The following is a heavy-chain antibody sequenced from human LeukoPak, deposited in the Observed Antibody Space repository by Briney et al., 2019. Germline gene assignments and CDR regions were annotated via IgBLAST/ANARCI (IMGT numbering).Heavy chain of an antibody. Sequence: PSETLSLTCTVSGGSISSYYWSWIRQPPGKGLEWIGYIYYSGSTNYNPSLKSRVTISVDTSKNQFSLKLSSVTAADTAVYYCARHGAVDIVVVPAASYYMDVWGKGTTVTISS. CDR1: GGSISSYY. D-gene: IGHD2-2*03. CDR2: IYYSGST. V-gene: IGHV4-59*08. J-gene: IGHJ6*03. CDR3: ARHGAVDIVVVPAASYYMDV.